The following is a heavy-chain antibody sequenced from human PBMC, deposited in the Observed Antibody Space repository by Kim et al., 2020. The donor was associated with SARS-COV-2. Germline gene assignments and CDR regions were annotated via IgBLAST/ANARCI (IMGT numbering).Heavy chain of an antibody. J-gene: IGHJ4*02. CDR1: GHFFTRES. V-gene: IGHV1-3*01. Sequence: ASVKVSCKTSGHFFTRESIHWVRQAPGQGLEWMGGIDCGNGNTIYSQKFQGRVTFTTDTSASTAYMELSFLRSEDSAVYYCLGGFYFDYWGQGTLVTVSS. CDR3: LGGFYFDY. D-gene: IGHD3-16*01. CDR2: IDCGNGNT.